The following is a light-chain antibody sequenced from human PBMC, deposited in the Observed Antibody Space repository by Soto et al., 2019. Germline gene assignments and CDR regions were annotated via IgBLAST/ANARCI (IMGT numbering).Light chain of an antibody. CDR1: SSDVGGYNY. Sequence: QSALTQPASVSGSPGQSITISCTGTSSDVGGYNYVSWYQHHPGKAPKLIIYDVSNRPSGVSIRFSGSKSDNTASLTISGLQSEDEADYYCAAWDDSLNALYVFGTGTKVTVL. CDR2: DVS. CDR3: AAWDDSLNALYV. V-gene: IGLV2-14*03. J-gene: IGLJ1*01.